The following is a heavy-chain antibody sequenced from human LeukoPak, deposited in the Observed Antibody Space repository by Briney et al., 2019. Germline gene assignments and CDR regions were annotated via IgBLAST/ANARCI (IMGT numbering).Heavy chain of an antibody. Sequence: SQTLSLTCAISGDXVSSNSAAWNWIRQSPSRGLEWLGRAYYRSKWYNDFAVSVKSRITIKSDTSKNRISLQLNSVTPEDTAVYYCAREVSGYYDLWGRGTLVTVSS. J-gene: IGHJ2*01. CDR3: AREVSGYYDL. D-gene: IGHD2-8*01. V-gene: IGHV6-1*01. CDR1: GDXVSSNSAA. CDR2: AYYRSKWYN.